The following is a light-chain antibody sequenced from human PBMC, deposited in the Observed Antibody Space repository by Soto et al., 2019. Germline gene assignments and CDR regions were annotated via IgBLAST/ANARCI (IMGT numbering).Light chain of an antibody. V-gene: IGLV3-1*01. Sequence: SYELTQSPSVSVSPGQTASISCSGDKLGDKYACWYQQRPGQSPVLIIYKDNKRPSGIPERFSGSNSGNTATLTISGTQGMDEADYYCQAWDNNIVVFGGGTKLTVL. J-gene: IGLJ2*01. CDR2: KDN. CDR1: KLGDKY. CDR3: QAWDNNIVV.